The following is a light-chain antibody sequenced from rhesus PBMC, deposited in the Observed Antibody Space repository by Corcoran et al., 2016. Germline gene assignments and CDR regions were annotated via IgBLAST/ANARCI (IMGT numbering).Light chain of an antibody. CDR1: QGITND. CDR3: QHYYSIPYS. V-gene: IGKV1-25*01. J-gene: IGKJ2*01. CDR2: EAS. Sequence: DIQMTQSPSSLSASVGDRVTITCRASQGITNDLAWYQQKPGETSKFLIYEASSLQSGIPSRFSGSGSWTDFTLTISSLQSEDFATYYCQHYYSIPYSFGQGTKVEIK.